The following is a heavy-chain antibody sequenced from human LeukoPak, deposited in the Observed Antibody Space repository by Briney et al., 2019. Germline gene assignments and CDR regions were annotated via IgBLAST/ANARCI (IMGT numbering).Heavy chain of an antibody. J-gene: IGHJ4*02. Sequence: ASVKVSCKASGYTFTSYGINWVRQAPGQGLEWMGWMNPNSGHTGYAQKFQDRVTMTRDISVSTAYMELSSLTSDDTAVYYCAREIIFPGTWGQGTLITVSS. D-gene: IGHD3-9*01. CDR3: AREIIFPGT. CDR2: MNPNSGHT. V-gene: IGHV1-8*02. CDR1: GYTFTSYG.